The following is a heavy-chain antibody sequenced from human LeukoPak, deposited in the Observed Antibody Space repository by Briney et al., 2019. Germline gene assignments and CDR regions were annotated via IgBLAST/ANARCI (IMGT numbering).Heavy chain of an antibody. CDR1: GYTFTGYY. CDR2: INPNSGGT. Sequence: ASVKVSCKASGYTFTGYYMHWVRQAPGQGLEWMGWINPNSGGTNYAQKFQGRVTMTRDTSISTAYMELSRLRSDDTAVYYCARALAVAGILDYWGQGTLVTVSS. CDR3: ARALAVAGILDY. V-gene: IGHV1-2*02. D-gene: IGHD6-19*01. J-gene: IGHJ4*02.